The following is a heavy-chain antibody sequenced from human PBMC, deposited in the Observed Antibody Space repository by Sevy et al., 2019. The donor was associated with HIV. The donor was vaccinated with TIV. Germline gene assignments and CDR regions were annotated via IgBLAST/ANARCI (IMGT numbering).Heavy chain of an antibody. J-gene: IGHJ5*02. CDR3: ARDGDILTGWRFGGWFDP. Sequence: ASVKVSCKASGYTFTGYYMHWVRQAPGQGLEWMGGINRNSGGTNFAQKFQGRVTMTRETSISTAYMELSRLRSDDTAVYYCARDGDILTGWRFGGWFDPWGQGTLVTVSS. D-gene: IGHD3-9*01. V-gene: IGHV1-2*02. CDR2: INRNSGGT. CDR1: GYTFTGYY.